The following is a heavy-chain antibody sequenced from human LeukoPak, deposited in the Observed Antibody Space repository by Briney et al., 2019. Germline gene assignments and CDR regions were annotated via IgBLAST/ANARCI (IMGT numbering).Heavy chain of an antibody. V-gene: IGHV3-21*01. Sequence: GGSLRLSCAASGFIFSNKAMSWVRQAPGKGLEWVSLISSGSSFTYYADSVKGRFTIYRDNAKNSLYLQMNSLGVEDTAVYYCARRGGQDTLTAYPDYWGQGTLVTVSS. CDR1: GFIFSNKA. CDR3: ARRGGQDTLTAYPDY. J-gene: IGHJ4*02. CDR2: ISSGSSFT. D-gene: IGHD3-9*01.